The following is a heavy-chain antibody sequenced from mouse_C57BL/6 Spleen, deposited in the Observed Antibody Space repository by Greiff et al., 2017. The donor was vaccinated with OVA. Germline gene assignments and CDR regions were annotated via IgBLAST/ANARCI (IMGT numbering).Heavy chain of an antibody. CDR2: INPSSGYT. Sequence: VQLQQSGAELARPGASVKMSCKASGYTFTSYTMHWVKQRPGQGLEWIGYINPSSGYTKYNQKFKDKATLTADKSSSTDYMQLSSLTSEDSAVYYCARDDGYYEGYWGQGTTLTVSS. CDR3: ARDDGYYEGY. J-gene: IGHJ2*01. CDR1: GYTFTSYT. V-gene: IGHV1-4*01. D-gene: IGHD2-3*01.